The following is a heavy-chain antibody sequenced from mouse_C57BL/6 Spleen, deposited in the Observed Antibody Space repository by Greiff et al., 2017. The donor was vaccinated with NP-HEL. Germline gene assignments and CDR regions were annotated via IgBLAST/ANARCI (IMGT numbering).Heavy chain of an antibody. CDR1: GYAFSSYW. CDR2: IYPGDGDT. V-gene: IGHV1-80*01. Sequence: VQLQQSGAELVKPGASVKISCKASGYAFSSYWLNWVKQRPGKGLEWIGQIYPGDGDTNYNGKFKGKATLTADKSSSNAYIQLSSLTSEDSAVYFCARADYYTSFAYWGQGTLVTVSA. D-gene: IGHD1-1*02. CDR3: ARADYYTSFAY. J-gene: IGHJ3*01.